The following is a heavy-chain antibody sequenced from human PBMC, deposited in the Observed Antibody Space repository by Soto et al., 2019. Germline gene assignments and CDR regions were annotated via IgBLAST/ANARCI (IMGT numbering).Heavy chain of an antibody. J-gene: IGHJ5*02. CDR2: INHSGST. CDR1: GGSFSGYY. Sequence: ETLSLTCAVYGGSFSGYYWSWIRQPPGKGLEWIGEINHSGSTNYNPSLKSRVTISVDTSKNQFSLKLSSVTAADTAVYYCARASGSYPRWFDPWGQGTLVTVSS. CDR3: ARASGSYPRWFDP. D-gene: IGHD1-26*01. V-gene: IGHV4-34*01.